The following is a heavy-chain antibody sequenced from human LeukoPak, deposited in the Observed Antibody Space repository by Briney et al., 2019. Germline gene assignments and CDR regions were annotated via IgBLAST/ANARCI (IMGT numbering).Heavy chain of an antibody. V-gene: IGHV3-23*01. CDR1: GFTFSSYA. CDR3: AKPLEKYTYGGIFDY. CDR2: ISSSADST. J-gene: IGHJ4*02. Sequence: GGSLRLSCEASGFTFSSYAMSWVRQAPGKGLAWVSVISSSADSTYYADSVKGRFTISRDNSKNTLYLQMNNLRAEDTAVYYCAKPLEKYTYGGIFDYWGQGLLVTVSS. D-gene: IGHD4-23*01.